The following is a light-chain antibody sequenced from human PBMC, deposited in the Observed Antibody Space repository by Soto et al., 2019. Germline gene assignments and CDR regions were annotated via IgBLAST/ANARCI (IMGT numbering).Light chain of an antibody. CDR2: GAS. CDR1: QSVSSSY. Sequence: EIVLTQSPGTLSLSPGERATLSCRASQSVSSSYLAWYQQKPGQAPRLLIYGASSRATGIPDRFSGSGSGTDFTLTISRLEPEDIATYYCQQYDNLPPITFGGGTKVEIK. V-gene: IGKV3-20*01. CDR3: QQYDNLPPIT. J-gene: IGKJ4*01.